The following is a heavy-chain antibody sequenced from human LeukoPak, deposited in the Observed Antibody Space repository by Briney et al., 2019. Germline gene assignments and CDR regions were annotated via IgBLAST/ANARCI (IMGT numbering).Heavy chain of an antibody. CDR1: GFTFNTHN. CDR3: ARDWDSSSAGYYYMDV. V-gene: IGHV3-30*03. J-gene: IGHJ6*03. Sequence: PGGSLRLSCAASGFTFNTHNMLWDRQAPGKGLDWVAVISNDGSNKYYADSVKGRCTISRDNSENTPYAQMNNLRAEDTAVYYCARDWDSSSAGYYYMDVWGEGTTVTVSS. D-gene: IGHD6-6*01. CDR2: ISNDGSNK.